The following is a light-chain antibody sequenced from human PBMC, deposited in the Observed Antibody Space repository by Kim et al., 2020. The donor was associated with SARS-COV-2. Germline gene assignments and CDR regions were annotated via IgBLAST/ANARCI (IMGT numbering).Light chain of an antibody. V-gene: IGKV1-5*03. CDR1: QSISSW. Sequence: SASVGDRVTITCRASQSISSWLAWYQQKQGKAPKLLIYKASSLESGVPSRFSGSGSGTEFTLTISSLQPDDFATYYCQQYNSYPTFGQGTKVDIK. J-gene: IGKJ1*01. CDR2: KAS. CDR3: QQYNSYPT.